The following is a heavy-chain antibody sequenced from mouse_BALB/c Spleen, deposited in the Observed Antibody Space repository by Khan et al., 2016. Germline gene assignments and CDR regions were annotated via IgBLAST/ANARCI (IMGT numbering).Heavy chain of an antibody. CDR2: ISYSGST. CDR3: ARSIMAN. CDR1: GYSITSDYA. V-gene: IGHV3-2*02. Sequence: EVQLQESGPGLVKPSQSLSLTCTVTGYSITSDYAWNWIRQFPGNKLEWMGYISYSGSTSYNPSLKSRIPITRDTSKNQFFLQLNSVTTKDTATYYCARSIMANWGQGTTLTVSS. J-gene: IGHJ2*01.